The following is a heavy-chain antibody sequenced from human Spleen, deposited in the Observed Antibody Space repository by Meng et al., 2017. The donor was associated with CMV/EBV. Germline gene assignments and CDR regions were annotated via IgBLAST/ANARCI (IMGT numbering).Heavy chain of an antibody. J-gene: IGHJ4*02. CDR2: IKSKTDGGTT. Sequence: GGSLRLSCAAFGFNFGDYYMSWVRQAPGKGLEWVGRIKSKTDGGTTDYAAPVKGRFTISRDDSKNTLYLQMNSLKTEDTAVYYCTTSITIFGVVIIPDYWGQGTLVTVSS. CDR3: TTSITIFGVVIIPDY. D-gene: IGHD3-3*01. V-gene: IGHV3-15*01. CDR1: GFNFGDYY.